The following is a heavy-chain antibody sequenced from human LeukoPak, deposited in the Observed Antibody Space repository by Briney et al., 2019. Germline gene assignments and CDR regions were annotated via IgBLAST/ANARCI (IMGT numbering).Heavy chain of an antibody. J-gene: IGHJ5*02. CDR3: ARAETAMVLNWFDP. V-gene: IGHV5-51*01. D-gene: IGHD5-18*01. Sequence: GESLKISCKGSGYSFTSYWIVWVRQMPGKGLEWVGIIYPGDSDTRYSPSFQGQVTISADKSISTAYLQWSSLKASDTAMYYCARAETAMVLNWFDPWGQGTLVTVSS. CDR2: IYPGDSDT. CDR1: GYSFTSYW.